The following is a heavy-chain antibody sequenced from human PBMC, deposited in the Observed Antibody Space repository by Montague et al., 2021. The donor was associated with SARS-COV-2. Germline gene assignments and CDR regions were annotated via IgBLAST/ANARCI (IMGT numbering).Heavy chain of an antibody. CDR2: ITDNGIT. D-gene: IGHD3-22*01. V-gene: IGHV4-34*01. CDR1: GGSFSGYD. J-gene: IGHJ4*02. Sequence: SETLSLTCAVYGGSFSGYDWTWIRQSPGQGLEWIGEITDNGITKYNPSLKSQVPVSSDTSKNQFSLKLKSVTAADTAVYYCARGRVEITMMAVVFTGGIYYFDYWGRGTLVTVSS. CDR3: ARGRVEITMMAVVFTGGIYYFDY.